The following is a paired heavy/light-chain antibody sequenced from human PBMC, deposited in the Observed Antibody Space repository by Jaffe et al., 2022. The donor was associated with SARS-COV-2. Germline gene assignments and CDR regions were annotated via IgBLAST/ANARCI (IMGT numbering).Heavy chain of an antibody. Sequence: EVQLLESGGGLVQSGGSLRLSCAASGFTFSSNAMTWVRQDPGKGLEWVSSISSSGISIYYADSVKGRFTISRDNSRKTLYLQMNSLRAEDTAVYYCAKGAGTSYATRGYFDYWGQGTPVTVSS. CDR3: AKGAGTSYATRGYFDY. CDR1: GFTFSSNA. D-gene: IGHD3-16*01. J-gene: IGHJ4*02. CDR2: ISSSGISI. V-gene: IGHV3-23*01.
Light chain of an antibody. V-gene: IGLV1-44*01. CDR3: ATWDDSLNGYV. Sequence: QSVLTQPPSASGPPGQRVTISCSGSSSNIGSSTVNWYQQLPETAPKLLIYSDNQRPSGVPDRFSGSKSGTSASLAISGLQSEDEADYYCATWDDSLNGYVFGTGTKVTVL. CDR1: SSNIGSST. J-gene: IGLJ1*01. CDR2: SDN.